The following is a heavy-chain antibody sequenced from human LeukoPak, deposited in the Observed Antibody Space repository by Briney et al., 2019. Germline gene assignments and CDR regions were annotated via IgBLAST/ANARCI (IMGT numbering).Heavy chain of an antibody. CDR2: TSSDLNVK. V-gene: IGHV3-30-3*01. D-gene: IGHD6-13*01. Sequence: GGSLRLSCAASGFTIRNYVIHWVRQAPGKGLEWVAVTSSDLNVKLYADSVKGRFTISRDNSKNTLYLQMNSLRAEDTAVYYCARDLGIAAAVTTFDYWGQGTLVTASS. J-gene: IGHJ4*02. CDR1: GFTIRNYV. CDR3: ARDLGIAAAVTTFDY.